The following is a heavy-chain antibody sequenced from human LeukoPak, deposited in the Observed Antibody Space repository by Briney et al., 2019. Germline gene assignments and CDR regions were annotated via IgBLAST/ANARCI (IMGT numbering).Heavy chain of an antibody. D-gene: IGHD6-13*01. CDR2: ICAYNGNT. CDR1: GYTFTSYG. V-gene: IGHV1-18*01. J-gene: IGHJ4*02. CDR3: ARAIAAAGVIHFDY. Sequence: GASVKVSCKASGYTFTSYGISWVRQAPGQGLEWMGWICAYNGNTNYPQTLQGRVTMTTDTSTSTAYMELRSLRSDDTAVYYCARAIAAAGVIHFDYWGQGTLVTVSS.